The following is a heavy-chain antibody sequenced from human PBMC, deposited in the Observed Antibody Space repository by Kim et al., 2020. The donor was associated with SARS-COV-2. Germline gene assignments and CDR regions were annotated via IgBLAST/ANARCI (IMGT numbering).Heavy chain of an antibody. V-gene: IGHV3-30*04. CDR2: ISYDGSNK. CDR1: GFTFSSYA. CDR3: ARGGYYDSSVVFDY. D-gene: IGHD3-22*01. Sequence: GGSLRLSCAASGFTFSSYAMHWVRQAPGKGLEWVAVISYDGSNKYYADSVKGRFTISRDNSKNKLYLQMNSLRAEDTAVYYCARGGYYDSSVVFDYWGQG. J-gene: IGHJ4*02.